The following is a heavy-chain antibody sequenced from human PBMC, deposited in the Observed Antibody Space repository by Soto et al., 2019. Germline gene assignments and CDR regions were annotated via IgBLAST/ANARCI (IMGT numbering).Heavy chain of an antibody. CDR3: ARLMVPYYYYGMDV. CDR2: IDPSDSYI. Sequence: GESLKISCKGSGYSFTNYWITWVRQMPGKGLEWMGRIDPSDSYINYSPSFQGHVTISADKSINTAYLQWSSLKASDTAMYYCARLMVPYYYYGMDVWGQGTTVTVSS. CDR1: GYSFTNYW. D-gene: IGHD2-8*01. V-gene: IGHV5-10-1*01. J-gene: IGHJ6*02.